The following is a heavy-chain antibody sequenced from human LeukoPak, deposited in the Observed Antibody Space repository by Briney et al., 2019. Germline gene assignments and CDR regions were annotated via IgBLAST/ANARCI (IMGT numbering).Heavy chain of an antibody. V-gene: IGHV3-23*01. CDR2: ISGSGGST. CDR1: GFTFSSYA. D-gene: IGHD3-22*01. CDR3: AQLSSEDSSGYYWSLFDY. J-gene: IGHJ4*02. Sequence: GGSLRLSCAASGFTFSSYAMSWVRQAPGKGLEWVSAISGSGGSTYYADSVKGRFTISRDNSKNTLYLQMNSLRAEDTAVYYCAQLSSEDSSGYYWSLFDYWGQGTLVSVSS.